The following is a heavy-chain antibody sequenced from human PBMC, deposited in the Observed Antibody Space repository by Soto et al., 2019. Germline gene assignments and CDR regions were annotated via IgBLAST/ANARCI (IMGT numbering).Heavy chain of an antibody. CDR1: GGSISSGGYY. CDR3: ARAHPYSSSQNY. J-gene: IGHJ4*02. V-gene: IGHV4-31*03. CDR2: IYYSGST. Sequence: SETLSLTCTVSGGSISSGGYYWSWIRQHPGKGLEWIGYIYYSGSTYYNPSLKSRVTISVDTSKNQFSLKLSSVTAADTAVYDCARAHPYSSSQNYWGQGTLVTVSS. D-gene: IGHD6-6*01.